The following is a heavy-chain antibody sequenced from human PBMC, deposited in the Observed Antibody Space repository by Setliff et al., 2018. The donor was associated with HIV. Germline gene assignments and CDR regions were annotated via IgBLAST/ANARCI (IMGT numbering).Heavy chain of an antibody. V-gene: IGHV4-39*01. CDR2: IHFSGTV. Sequence: PSETLSLTCTVSGASFSRSSYYWGWIRQPPGKGLEWIGNIHFSGTVYYNPSLKSRVTISVDTSKNQFSLKLSSVTAADTAVYYCARSKTFYDFWGGYYTHGAFKIWGLGTMVTVSS. CDR1: GASFSRSSYY. CDR3: ARSKTFYDFWGGYYTHGAFKI. J-gene: IGHJ3*02. D-gene: IGHD3-3*01.